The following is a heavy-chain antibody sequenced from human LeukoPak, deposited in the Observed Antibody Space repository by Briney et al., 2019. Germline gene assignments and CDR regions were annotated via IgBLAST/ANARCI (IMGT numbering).Heavy chain of an antibody. CDR3: ARGVPYYYDSSGYSRFDY. Sequence: GGSLRLSCAASGFTFSSYSMNWVRQAPGEGLEWVSSISSSSSYIYYADSVKGRFTISRDNAKNSLYLQMNSLRAEDTAVYYCARGVPYYYDSSGYSRFDYWGQGTLVTVSS. CDR1: GFTFSSYS. J-gene: IGHJ4*02. CDR2: ISSSSSYI. D-gene: IGHD3-22*01. V-gene: IGHV3-21*01.